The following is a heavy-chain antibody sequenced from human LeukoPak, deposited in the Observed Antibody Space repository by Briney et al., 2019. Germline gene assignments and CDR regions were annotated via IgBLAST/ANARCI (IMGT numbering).Heavy chain of an antibody. CDR2: IYYSGST. D-gene: IGHD5-18*01. V-gene: IGHV4-59*01. J-gene: IGHJ6*03. CDR1: GGSISSYY. Sequence: SETLSLTCTVSGGSISSYYWSWIRQPPGKGLEWIGYIYYSGSTNYNPSLKSRVTISVDTSKNQFSLKLSSVTAADTAVYYCAREATVAVDTAMAPLMGLWYYYYYMDVWGKGTTVTISS. CDR3: AREATVAVDTAMAPLMGLWYYYYYMDV.